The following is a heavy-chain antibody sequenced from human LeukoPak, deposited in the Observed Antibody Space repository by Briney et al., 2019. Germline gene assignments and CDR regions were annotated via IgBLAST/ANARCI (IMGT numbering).Heavy chain of an antibody. CDR2: MNPNSVNT. V-gene: IGHV1-8*01. CDR3: ARDDWSYSFDY. Sequence: GASVRVSCKASGYTFTSYDINWVRQATGQGLEWMGWMNPNSVNTGYAQKFQSRVTMTRHTPISTAYMELSSLRSEATAVYCCARDDWSYSFDYWGQGTLVTVSS. J-gene: IGHJ4*02. CDR1: GYTFTSYD. D-gene: IGHD1-26*01.